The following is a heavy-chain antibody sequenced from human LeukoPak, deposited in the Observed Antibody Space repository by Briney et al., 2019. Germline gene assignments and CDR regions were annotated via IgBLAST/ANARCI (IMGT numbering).Heavy chain of an antibody. J-gene: IGHJ6*02. CDR1: VYTFTGCY. D-gene: IGHD6-6*01. CDR3: ARDPRMYSSSSTRGGYYYGMDV. Sequence: ASVKVSCKASVYTFTGCYMHWVRQAPGQGLEWMGWINPNSGDTNYAQKFQGRVTMTRDTSISTAYMELSRLRSDDTAVYYCARDPRMYSSSSTRGGYYYGMDVWGQGTTVTVSS. CDR2: INPNSGDT. V-gene: IGHV1-2*02.